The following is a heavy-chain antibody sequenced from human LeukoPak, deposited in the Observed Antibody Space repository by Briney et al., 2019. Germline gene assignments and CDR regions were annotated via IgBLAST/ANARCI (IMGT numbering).Heavy chain of an antibody. Sequence: SVKVSCKASGGTFSSYTISWVRQAPGQGLEWMGRIIPILGIANYAQKFQGRVTITADKSTSTACMELSSLRSEDTAVYYCARVPPRYCGGDCWGQGTLVTVSS. CDR1: GGTFSSYT. CDR3: ARVPPRYCGGDC. D-gene: IGHD2-21*01. CDR2: IIPILGIA. J-gene: IGHJ4*02. V-gene: IGHV1-69*02.